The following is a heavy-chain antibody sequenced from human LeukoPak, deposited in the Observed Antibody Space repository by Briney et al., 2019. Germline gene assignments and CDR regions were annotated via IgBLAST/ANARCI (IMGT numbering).Heavy chain of an antibody. CDR2: MNPNSGNT. J-gene: IGHJ4*02. CDR1: GYTFTSYD. Sequence: ASVKVSCKASGYTFTSYDINWVRQATGQGLEWMGWMNPNSGNTGYAQKFQGRVTMTRNTSISTAYMEPSSLRSEDTAVYYCARGRSLYMVRGVIYRWGQGTLVTVSS. CDR3: ARGRSLYMVRGVIYR. D-gene: IGHD3-10*01. V-gene: IGHV1-8*01.